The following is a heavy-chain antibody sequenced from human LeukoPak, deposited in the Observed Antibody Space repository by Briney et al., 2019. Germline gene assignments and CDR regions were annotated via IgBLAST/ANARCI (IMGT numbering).Heavy chain of an antibody. CDR3: ARHDLLYNWFDP. Sequence: SETLSLTCTVSGGSISSYYWSWIRQPPGKGLEWIGYIYYSGSTNYNPSLKSRVIISVDTSKNQFSLKLSSVTAADTAVYYCARHDLLYNWFDPWGQGTLVTVSS. CDR2: IYYSGST. CDR1: GGSISSYY. J-gene: IGHJ5*02. D-gene: IGHD3-10*01. V-gene: IGHV4-59*01.